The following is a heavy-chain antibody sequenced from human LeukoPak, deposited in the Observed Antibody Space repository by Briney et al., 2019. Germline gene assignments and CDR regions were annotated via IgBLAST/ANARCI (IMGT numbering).Heavy chain of an antibody. D-gene: IGHD6-13*01. J-gene: IGHJ4*02. CDR1: GFTFSSYA. CDR2: ISGSGAST. CDR3: AKGGRHSSSWNEY. V-gene: IGHV3-23*01. Sequence: GGSLRLSCAASGFTFSSYAMSWVRQAPGKGLEWVSDISGSGASTYYADSVKGRFTISRDNSKNTLYLQMNSLRAEDTAVYYCAKGGRHSSSWNEYWGQGTLVTVSS.